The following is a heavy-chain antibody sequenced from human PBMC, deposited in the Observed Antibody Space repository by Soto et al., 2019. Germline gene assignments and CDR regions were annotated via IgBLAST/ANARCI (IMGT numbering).Heavy chain of an antibody. J-gene: IGHJ6*02. D-gene: IGHD5-12*01. CDR1: GFTFSYYP. CDR2: ISFDGSNK. CDR3: ARVQGDMVAILYIYPLDGREPLSDVDV. Sequence: QMQLVESGGGAVQPGRSLRLSCAASGFTFSYYPMHWVRQAPGKGLEWVAVISFDGSNKYYADSVKGRFTISRDNSKNTLCIQMNSLRGEDTAVYYCARVQGDMVAILYIYPLDGREPLSDVDVWGQGTTVTVSS. V-gene: IGHV3-30*04.